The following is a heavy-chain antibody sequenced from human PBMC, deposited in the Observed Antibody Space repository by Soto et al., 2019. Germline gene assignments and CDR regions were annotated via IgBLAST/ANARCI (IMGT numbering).Heavy chain of an antibody. Sequence: ASVKVSCKASGGTFTKYGISWVRQAPGQRLEWMGWINAGNGNTKYSQKFQGRVTITRDTSASTAYMELSSLRSEDTAVYYCARGSGYYYWDDYWGQGTLVTVSS. CDR2: INAGNGNT. CDR3: ARGSGYYYWDDY. D-gene: IGHD3-22*01. V-gene: IGHV1-3*01. J-gene: IGHJ4*02. CDR1: GGTFTKYG.